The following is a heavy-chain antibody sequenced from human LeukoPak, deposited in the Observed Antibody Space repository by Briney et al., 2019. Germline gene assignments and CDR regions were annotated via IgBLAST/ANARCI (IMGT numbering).Heavy chain of an antibody. Sequence: SETLSLTCTVSGGSISSGGYYWSWIRQPPGKGLEWIGYIYYSGSTYYNPSLKSRVTISVDTSKNQFSLKLSSVTAADTAVYYCARVSLVSDAFDIWGQGTMVTVSS. CDR1: GGSISSGGYY. CDR2: IYYSGST. D-gene: IGHD6-6*01. J-gene: IGHJ3*02. V-gene: IGHV4-30-4*08. CDR3: ARVSLVSDAFDI.